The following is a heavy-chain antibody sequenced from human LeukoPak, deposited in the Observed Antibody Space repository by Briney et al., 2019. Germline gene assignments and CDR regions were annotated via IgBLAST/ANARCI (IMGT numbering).Heavy chain of an antibody. Sequence: ASVKVSCKASGYTFTSYDINWVRQATGQGLEWMGWMNPNSGNTGYAQKFQGRVTITRNTSISTAYMELSSLRSEDTAVYYCARGVRTVDTAMVVSYYMDVWGKGTTVTVSS. CDR2: MNPNSGNT. CDR1: GYTFTSYD. D-gene: IGHD5-18*01. CDR3: ARGVRTVDTAMVVSYYMDV. J-gene: IGHJ6*03. V-gene: IGHV1-8*03.